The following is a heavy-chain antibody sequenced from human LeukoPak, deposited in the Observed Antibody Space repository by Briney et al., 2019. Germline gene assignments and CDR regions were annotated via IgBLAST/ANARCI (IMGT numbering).Heavy chain of an antibody. CDR2: INSDGSST. Sequence: GGSLRLSCAASGFPFSSYWMHWVRQAPGKGLVWVSRINSDGSSTSYADSVKGRFTISRDNAKNTLYLQMNSLRAEDTAVYYCARREFYDSSGYPFDYWGQGTLVTVSS. CDR3: ARREFYDSSGYPFDY. J-gene: IGHJ4*02. V-gene: IGHV3-74*01. CDR1: GFPFSSYW. D-gene: IGHD3-22*01.